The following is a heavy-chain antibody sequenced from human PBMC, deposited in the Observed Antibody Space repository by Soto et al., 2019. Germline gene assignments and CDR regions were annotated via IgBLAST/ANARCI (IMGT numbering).Heavy chain of an antibody. CDR3: AKDRSIWYEHPVDY. D-gene: IGHD6-13*01. J-gene: IGHJ4*02. CDR1: GFTFGGYA. V-gene: IGHV3-23*01. CDR2: ISHSGSAT. Sequence: EVQLLESGGGLAHPGGSLRLSCAASGFTFGGYAMSWVRQAPGRGLEWVSGISHSGSATYYADSVKGRFTISRDNSRNTLYLQMNSLGAEDTAVYYCAKDRSIWYEHPVDYWGQGTLVTVSS.